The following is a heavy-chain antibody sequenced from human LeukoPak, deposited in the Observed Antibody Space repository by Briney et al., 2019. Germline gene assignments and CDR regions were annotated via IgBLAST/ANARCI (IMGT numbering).Heavy chain of an antibody. V-gene: IGHV3-23*01. D-gene: IGHD2-2*01. Sequence: GGSLRLSCAASGFSFSSYAMSWVRQAPGKGLEWVSAISGGGGSTYYADSVKGRFTISRDNSKNTLYLQMNSLRAEDTAVYYCAKYDRIVVVPAAIDYWGQGTLVTVSS. J-gene: IGHJ4*02. CDR1: GFSFSSYA. CDR3: AKYDRIVVVPAAIDY. CDR2: ISGGGGST.